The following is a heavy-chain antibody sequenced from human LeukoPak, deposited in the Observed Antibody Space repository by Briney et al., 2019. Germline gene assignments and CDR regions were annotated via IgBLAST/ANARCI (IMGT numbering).Heavy chain of an antibody. CDR1: GGSMSSYY. Sequence: SETLSLTCTVSGGSMSSYYWSWIRQPPGKGLEWIGYIYTSGSTNYNPSLKSRVTISVDTSKNQFSLKLSSVTAADTAVYYCARRAPAQYYYYYMDAWGKGTTVTVSS. D-gene: IGHD2-2*01. J-gene: IGHJ6*03. CDR3: ARRAPAQYYYYYMDA. V-gene: IGHV4-4*09. CDR2: IYTSGST.